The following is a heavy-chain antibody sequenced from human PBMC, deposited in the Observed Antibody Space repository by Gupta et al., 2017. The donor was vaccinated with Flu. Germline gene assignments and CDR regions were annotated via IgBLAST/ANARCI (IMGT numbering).Heavy chain of an antibody. CDR1: GFTFSSYA. D-gene: IGHD1-26*01. Sequence: EVQLLESGGGLVQPGGSLRLSCAASGFTFSSYAMSWVRQAPGKGLEWVSAISGSGGSTYYADSVKGRFTISRDNSKNTLYLQMNSLRAEDTAGYDCAKTVTHSGSFPDYWGQGTLVTVSS. V-gene: IGHV3-23*01. CDR3: AKTVTHSGSFPDY. CDR2: ISGSGGST. J-gene: IGHJ4*02.